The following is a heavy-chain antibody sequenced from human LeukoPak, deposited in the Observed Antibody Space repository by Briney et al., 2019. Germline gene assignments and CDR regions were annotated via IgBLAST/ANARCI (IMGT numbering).Heavy chain of an antibody. CDR2: ISSSSSYI. CDR1: GFTFSSYG. Sequence: PGGSLRLSCAASGFTFSSYGINWVRQAPGKGLEWVSSISSSSSYIYYADSVKGRFTISRDNAKNSLFLQMNSLRAEDTALYYCAKDYCSSTTCYYNYWGQGTLVTVSS. CDR3: AKDYCSSTTCYYNY. V-gene: IGHV3-21*04. D-gene: IGHD2-2*01. J-gene: IGHJ4*02.